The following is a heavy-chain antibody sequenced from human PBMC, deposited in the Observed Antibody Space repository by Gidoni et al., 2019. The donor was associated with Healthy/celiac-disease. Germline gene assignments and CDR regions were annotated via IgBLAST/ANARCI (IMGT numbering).Heavy chain of an antibody. CDR1: GGSISSSSYY. D-gene: IGHD6-13*01. CDR2: IYYSGST. J-gene: IGHJ4*02. Sequence: QLQLQESGPGLVKPSETLSLTCTVSGGSISSSSYYWGWIRQPPGKGLEWIGSIYYSGSTYYNPSLKSRVTISVDTSKNQFSLKLSSVTAADTAVYYCARPTAAGTGYYFDYWGQGTLVTVSS. CDR3: ARPTAAGTGYYFDY. V-gene: IGHV4-39*01.